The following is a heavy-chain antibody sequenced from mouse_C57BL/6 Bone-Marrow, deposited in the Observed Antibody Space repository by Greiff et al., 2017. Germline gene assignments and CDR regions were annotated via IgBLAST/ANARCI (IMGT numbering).Heavy chain of an antibody. V-gene: IGHV1-26*01. Sequence: VQLQQSGPELVKPGASVKISCKASGYTFTDYYMNWVKQSHGKSLEWIGDINPNNGGTSYNQKFKGKATLTVDKSSSTAYMELCSLTSEDSAVYYCTRLGGSGYGYWGQGTTLTVSS. CDR3: TRLGGSGYGY. J-gene: IGHJ2*01. D-gene: IGHD3-2*02. CDR2: INPNNGGT. CDR1: GYTFTDYY.